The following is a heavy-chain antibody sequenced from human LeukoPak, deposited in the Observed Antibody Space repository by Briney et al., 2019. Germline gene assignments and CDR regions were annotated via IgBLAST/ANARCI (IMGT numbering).Heavy chain of an antibody. CDR3: ASPEGSYSVYFQH. CDR2: ISYDGSNK. Sequence: GRSLRLSCAASGFTFSSYAMHWVRQAPGKGLEWVAVISYDGSNKYYADSVKGRFTISRDNSKNTLYLQMNSLRAEDTAVYYCASPEGSYSVYFQHWGQGTLVTVSS. J-gene: IGHJ1*01. D-gene: IGHD1-26*01. CDR1: GFTFSSYA. V-gene: IGHV3-30*04.